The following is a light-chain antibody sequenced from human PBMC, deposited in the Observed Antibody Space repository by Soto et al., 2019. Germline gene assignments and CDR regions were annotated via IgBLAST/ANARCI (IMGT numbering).Light chain of an antibody. CDR2: GAS. CDR3: QQYGSSPFT. V-gene: IGKV3-20*01. J-gene: IGKJ3*01. CDR1: QSVSSSY. Sequence: EIVLTQSPGTLSLSPGERATLSCRASQSVSSSYLAWYQQKPGQAPRLLIYGASSRATGIPERFSGSGSGTDFTLTISRLEPEDLAVYYCQQYGSSPFTFGPGTKVDVK.